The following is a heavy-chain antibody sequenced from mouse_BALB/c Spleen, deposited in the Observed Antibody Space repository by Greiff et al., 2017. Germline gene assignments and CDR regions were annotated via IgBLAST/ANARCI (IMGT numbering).Heavy chain of an antibody. CDR2: ISDGGSYT. CDR3: ARYFYYAMDY. Sequence: EVQVVESGGGLVKPGGSLKLSCAASGFTFSDYYMYWVRQTPEKRLEWVATISDGGSYTYYPDSVKGRFTISRDNAKNNLYLQMSSLKSEDTAMYYCARYFYYAMDYWGQGTSVTVSS. V-gene: IGHV5-4*02. J-gene: IGHJ4*01. CDR1: GFTFSDYY.